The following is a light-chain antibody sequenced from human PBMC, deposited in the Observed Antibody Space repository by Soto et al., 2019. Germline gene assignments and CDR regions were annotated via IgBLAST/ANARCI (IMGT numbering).Light chain of an antibody. Sequence: DIVVTQSPLSLAVTPGAPASISCRSSQSLLYTDGQNYLYWFLQRPGQSPQLLIYLASNRASGVPDRFSGSGSGTEFTLRISRVEAEEAGVYYCMQGVGNPLTFGGGTRLEIK. CDR2: LAS. CDR3: MQGVGNPLT. V-gene: IGKV2-28*01. CDR1: QSLLYTDGQNY. J-gene: IGKJ4*01.